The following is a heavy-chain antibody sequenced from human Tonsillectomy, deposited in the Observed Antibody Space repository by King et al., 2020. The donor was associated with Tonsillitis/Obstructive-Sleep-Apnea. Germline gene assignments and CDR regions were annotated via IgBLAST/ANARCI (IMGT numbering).Heavy chain of an antibody. CDR3: ARGAAVYYGSGFAP. Sequence: QLQESGPGLVKPSETLSLTCTVSGGSISSYYWSWIRQPPGKGLEWIGYIYYSGSTNYNPSLKSGVTISVDTAKTQFSLKLSAVTAADTAVYYCARGAAVYYGSGFAPWGQGTLVTVSS. V-gene: IGHV4-59*01. CDR1: GGSISSYY. J-gene: IGHJ5*02. CDR2: IYYSGST. D-gene: IGHD3-10*01.